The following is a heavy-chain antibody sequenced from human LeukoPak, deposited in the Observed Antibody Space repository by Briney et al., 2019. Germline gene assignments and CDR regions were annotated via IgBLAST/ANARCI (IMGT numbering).Heavy chain of an antibody. CDR2: IYHSGST. Sequence: PSETLSLTCTVSDSSISSSNYYWGWIRQPPGKGLEWIGTIYHSGSTNYNPSLKSRVTISVDKSKNQFSLKLSSVTAADTAMYYCARFGGYCSGGSCLGWGQGTLVTVSS. CDR3: ARFGGYCSGGSCLG. V-gene: IGHV4-39*07. CDR1: DSSISSSNYY. J-gene: IGHJ4*02. D-gene: IGHD2-15*01.